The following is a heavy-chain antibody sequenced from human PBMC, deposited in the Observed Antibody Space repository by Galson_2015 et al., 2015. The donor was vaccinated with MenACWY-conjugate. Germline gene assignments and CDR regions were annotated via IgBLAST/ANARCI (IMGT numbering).Heavy chain of an antibody. D-gene: IGHD6-13*01. CDR2: INGDDDQP. CDR3: AKRIAPSGAPYYFDS. CDR1: GFTFNSYA. Sequence: SLRLSCAASGFTFNSYAMSWFRDSPGRGLEWVSAINGDDDQPFYAEAVKGRFTVARDSARNTVYLQMKSLRPEDTAIYYCAKRIAPSGAPYYFDSWGQGTLVTVS. V-gene: IGHV3-23*01. J-gene: IGHJ4*02.